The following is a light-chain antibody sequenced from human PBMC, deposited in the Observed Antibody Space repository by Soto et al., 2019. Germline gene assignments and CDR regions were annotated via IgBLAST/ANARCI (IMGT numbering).Light chain of an antibody. CDR1: SSDVGSYDL. CDR3: CSYTSTNTLV. V-gene: IGLV2-23*02. J-gene: IGLJ2*01. CDR2: DVA. Sequence: QSALTQPASVSGSPGQSITISCTGTSSDVGSYDLVSWYQQRPGRAPRLMIFDVAKRPSGISTRFSGSKSGNTASLTISGLQAVDEADYFCCSYTSTNTLVFGGGTKVTVL.